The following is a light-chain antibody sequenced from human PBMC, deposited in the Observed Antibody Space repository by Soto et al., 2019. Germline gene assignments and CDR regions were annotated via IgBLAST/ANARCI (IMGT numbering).Light chain of an antibody. CDR2: ATS. J-gene: IGKJ2*01. CDR1: QSVSDSY. CDR3: QQYVTSPPMYT. Sequence: ENVLTQSPGTLSLSPGERATLSCRASQSVSDSYLAWYQQKPGQTPRLLIYATSGRATGIPDRFSGSGSGTDFTLTISRVEPKDFAVYYCQQYVTSPPMYTFGQGTKLEIK. V-gene: IGKV3-20*01.